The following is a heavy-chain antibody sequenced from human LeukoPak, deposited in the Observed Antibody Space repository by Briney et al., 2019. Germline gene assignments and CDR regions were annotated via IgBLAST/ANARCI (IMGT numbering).Heavy chain of an antibody. CDR1: GFTFSSYG. V-gene: IGHV3-30*18. CDR2: ISYDGSNK. J-gene: IGHJ4*02. D-gene: IGHD3-10*01. Sequence: GGSLRLSCAASGFTFSSYGMPWVRQAPGKGLEWVAVISYDGSNKYYADSVKGRFTISRDNSKNTLYLQMNSLRAEDTAVYYCAKVDDYYGSGSYFDYWGQGTLVTVSS. CDR3: AKVDDYYGSGSYFDY.